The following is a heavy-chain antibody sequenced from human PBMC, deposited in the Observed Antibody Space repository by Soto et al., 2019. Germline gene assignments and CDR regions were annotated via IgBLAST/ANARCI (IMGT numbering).Heavy chain of an antibody. CDR1: GDSVSSNSAT. CDR2: TYYRSKWYN. Sequence: SQTLSLTCAISGDSVSSNSATWDGIRQSPSRGLEWLGRTYYRSKWYNDYAVSVKSRITINPDTSNNQLSLQLNSVAPDDTAVYYFARLTGNRWLGCWGQETRVSISS. J-gene: IGHJ5*01. V-gene: IGHV6-1*01. D-gene: IGHD2-8*02. CDR3: ARLTGNRWLGC.